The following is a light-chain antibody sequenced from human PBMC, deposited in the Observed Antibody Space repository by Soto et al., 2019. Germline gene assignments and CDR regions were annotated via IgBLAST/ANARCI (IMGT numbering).Light chain of an antibody. CDR1: QSVTSSY. J-gene: IGKJ1*01. CDR2: GAS. CDR3: QQYGGSPLT. V-gene: IGKV3-20*01. Sequence: MTHSPATLSVSPGERATLSCRASQSVTSSYLAWYQQTPGQAPRLLIFGASSRATGIPDRFSGSGSGTDFTLTISRLEPEDFAVYYCQQYGGSPLTFGQGTKVAIK.